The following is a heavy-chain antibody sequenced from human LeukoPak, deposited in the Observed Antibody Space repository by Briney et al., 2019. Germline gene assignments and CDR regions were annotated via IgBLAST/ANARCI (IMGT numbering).Heavy chain of an antibody. J-gene: IGHJ4*02. Sequence: GGSLRLSCAASGFTFSSYSMTWVRQAPGKGLEWVSSISSSSSSYIYYADSVKGRFTISRDNAKNSLYLQMNSLRAEDTAVYYCARDIKGYDFWSGPSGDYWGQGTLVTVSS. CDR2: ISSSSSSYI. D-gene: IGHD3-3*01. CDR1: GFTFSSYS. V-gene: IGHV3-21*01. CDR3: ARDIKGYDFWSGPSGDY.